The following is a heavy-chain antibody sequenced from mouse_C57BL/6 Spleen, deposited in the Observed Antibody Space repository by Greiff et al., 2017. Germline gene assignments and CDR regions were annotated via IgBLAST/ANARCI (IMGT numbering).Heavy chain of an antibody. CDR1: GFTFSDYY. CDR2: INYDGSST. D-gene: IGHD1-1*01. CDR3: ARDGYYYGSRGCFDV. V-gene: IGHV5-16*01. J-gene: IGHJ1*03. Sequence: EVKVVESEGGLVQPGSSMKLSCTASGFTFSDYYMAWVRQVPEKGLEWVANINYDGSSTYYLDSLKSRFIISRDNAKNILYLQMSSLKSEDTATYYCARDGYYYGSRGCFDVWGTGTTVTVSS.